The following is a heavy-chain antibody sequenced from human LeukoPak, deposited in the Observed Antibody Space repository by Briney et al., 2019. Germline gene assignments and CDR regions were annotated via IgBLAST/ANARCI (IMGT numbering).Heavy chain of an antibody. V-gene: IGHV1-69*06. D-gene: IGHD2-21*01. Sequence: GASVKVSCKASGGTFSSYAISWVRQAPGQGLEWMGGIIPIFGTANYAQKFQGRVTITADKSTSTAYMELSSLRSEDTAVYYCARMASSAYCGGDCYGYYMDVWGKGTTVTVSS. J-gene: IGHJ6*03. CDR3: ARMASSAYCGGDCYGYYMDV. CDR2: IIPIFGTA. CDR1: GGTFSSYA.